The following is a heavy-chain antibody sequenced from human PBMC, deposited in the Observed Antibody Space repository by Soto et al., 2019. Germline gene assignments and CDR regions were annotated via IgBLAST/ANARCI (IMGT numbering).Heavy chain of an antibody. D-gene: IGHD6-19*01. J-gene: IGHJ5*02. CDR3: ARDLQGQWPLFDP. CDR2: IYYSGST. CDR1: GGSVSSGSYY. Sequence: SETLSLTCTVSGGSVSSGSYYWSWIRQPPGKGLEWIGYIYYSGSTNYNPSLKSRVTISVDTSKNQFSLKLSSVTAADTAVYYCARDLQGQWPLFDPWGQGTLVTVSS. V-gene: IGHV4-61*01.